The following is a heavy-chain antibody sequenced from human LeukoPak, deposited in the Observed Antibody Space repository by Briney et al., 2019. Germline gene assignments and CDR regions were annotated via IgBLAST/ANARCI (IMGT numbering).Heavy chain of an antibody. CDR2: IHYSGST. CDR3: ARQVYSSSWSYYFEY. V-gene: IGHV4-59*01. D-gene: IGHD6-13*01. CDR1: GGSISSYY. Sequence: SETLSLTCTVSGGSISSYYWSWIRQPPGRGLEWIGSIHYSGSTSYNSSLKSRVTISIDTSKNQFSLKLSSVTPADTAVYYCARQVYSSSWSYYFEYWGQGFLVTVSS. J-gene: IGHJ4*02.